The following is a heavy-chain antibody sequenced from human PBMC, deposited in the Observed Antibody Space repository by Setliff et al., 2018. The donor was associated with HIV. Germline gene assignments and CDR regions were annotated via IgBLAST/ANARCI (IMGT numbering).Heavy chain of an antibody. J-gene: IGHJ5*02. CDR1: GYTFTSYY. CDR2: IHPSGGST. D-gene: IGHD2-15*01. CDR3: ARVRYCSGGSCYGGEYWFDP. Sequence: ASVKVSCKASGYTFTSYYIHWVRQAPGQGLEWMGVIHPSGGSTSYAQSFQDRVTMTRDKSTSTVYMELSSLRSGDTAVYYCARVRYCSGGSCYGGEYWFDPWGQGTLVTVSS. V-gene: IGHV1-46*01.